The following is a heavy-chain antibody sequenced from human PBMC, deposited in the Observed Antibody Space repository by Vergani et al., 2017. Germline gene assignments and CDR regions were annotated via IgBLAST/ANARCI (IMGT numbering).Heavy chain of an antibody. D-gene: IGHD6-25*01. V-gene: IGHV1-69*15. CDR2: TVPIFGSA. J-gene: IGHJ1*01. CDR3: ARDLIENDTYGRSGY. CDR1: GDTSSSYA. Sequence: QVQLVQSGAEVKKPGSSVKVSCRASGDTSSSYAISWVRQAPGQGLEWLGMTVPIFGSATTTQKFQDRVTISAQAATNTAFLEVTNLRSDDTAVYYCARDLIENDTYGRSGYWGPGTLVTVSS.